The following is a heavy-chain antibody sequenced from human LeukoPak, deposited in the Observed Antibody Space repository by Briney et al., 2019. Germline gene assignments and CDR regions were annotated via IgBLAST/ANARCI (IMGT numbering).Heavy chain of an antibody. J-gene: IGHJ4*02. CDR3: ARRDDCSGGSCKLGY. CDR1: GGSFSGYY. D-gene: IGHD2-15*01. Sequence: SETLSLTCAVYGGSFSGYYWSWIRQPPGKGLEWIGEINHSGSTNYNPSLKSRVTISVDTSENQFSLKLSSVTAADTAVYYCARRDDCSGGSCKLGYWGQGTLVTVSS. V-gene: IGHV4-34*01. CDR2: INHSGST.